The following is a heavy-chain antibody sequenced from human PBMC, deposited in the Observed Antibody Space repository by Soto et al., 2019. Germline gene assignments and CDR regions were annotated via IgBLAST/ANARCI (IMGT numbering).Heavy chain of an antibody. V-gene: IGHV1-69*02. Sequence: QVQLVQSGAEVKKPGSSVKVSCKASGGTFSSYTISWVRQAPGQGLEWMGRIIPILGIANYAQKFQGRVTITADKSTSTAYMELSSLRSEDTAVYCCARLYEGYCSGGSCYSENYWGQGTLVTVSS. D-gene: IGHD2-15*01. CDR1: GGTFSSYT. CDR2: IIPILGIA. CDR3: ARLYEGYCSGGSCYSENY. J-gene: IGHJ4*02.